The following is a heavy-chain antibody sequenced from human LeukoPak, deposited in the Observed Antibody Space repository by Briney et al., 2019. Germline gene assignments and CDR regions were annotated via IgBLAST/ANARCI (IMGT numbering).Heavy chain of an antibody. CDR1: GYTFTGYY. J-gene: IGHJ4*02. Sequence: EASVTVSCTASGYTFTGYYMHWVRQAPGQGLEWMGRINPNSGGTNYAQRFQGRVTMTRDTSISTAYMELSRLRSDDTAVYYCARGAWGDDYFDYWGQGTLVTVSS. V-gene: IGHV1-2*06. D-gene: IGHD7-27*01. CDR2: INPNSGGT. CDR3: ARGAWGDDYFDY.